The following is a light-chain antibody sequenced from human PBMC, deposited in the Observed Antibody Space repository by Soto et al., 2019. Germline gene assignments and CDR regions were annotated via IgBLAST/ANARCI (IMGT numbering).Light chain of an antibody. CDR1: QSVGSN. V-gene: IGKV3-20*01. CDR3: QQYGSL. J-gene: IGKJ4*01. Sequence: TQSPDALSVSQGERATLSCRASQSVGSNLAWYQQKPGQAPRLLIYGASSRATGIPDRFSGSGSGTDFTLTISRLEPEDFAVYYCQQYGSLFGGGTKV. CDR2: GAS.